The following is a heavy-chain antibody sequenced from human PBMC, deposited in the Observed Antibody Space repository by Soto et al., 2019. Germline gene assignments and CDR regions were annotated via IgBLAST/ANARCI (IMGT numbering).Heavy chain of an antibody. CDR2: VYYLGST. V-gene: IGHV4-59*01. CDR1: GGSMSEYF. Sequence: KPSETLSLTCSVSGGSMSEYFWSWIRQSPERGLEWIGYVYYLGSTDYNPSLKSRVTISVDTSKRQFSLRLSSVTAADAAIYYCARDGYDGSGSPYPAYWGPGTQVTAPQ. D-gene: IGHD3-10*01. J-gene: IGHJ4*02. CDR3: ARDGYDGSGSPYPAY.